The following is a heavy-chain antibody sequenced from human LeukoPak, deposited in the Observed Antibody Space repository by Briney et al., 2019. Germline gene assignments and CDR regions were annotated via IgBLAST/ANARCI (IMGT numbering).Heavy chain of an antibody. D-gene: IGHD4-11*01. V-gene: IGHV3-66*01. Sequence: GGSLRLSCVTSGFIVSTNYMSWVRQAPGKGLEWVAVIFRGDGTYHADSVKGRFTISRDTSKNTVYLHMNSLTAEDTAIYYCVKEVPGTTIYDWGQGILVTVSS. CDR3: VKEVPGTTIYD. CDR1: GFIVSTNY. CDR2: IFRGDGT. J-gene: IGHJ4*02.